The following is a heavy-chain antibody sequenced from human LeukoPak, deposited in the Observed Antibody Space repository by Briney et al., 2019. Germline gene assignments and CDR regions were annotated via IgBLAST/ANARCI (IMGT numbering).Heavy chain of an antibody. V-gene: IGHV1-18*01. CDR2: ISAHNGNT. J-gene: IGHJ5*02. Sequence: GASVKVSCKTSGYTFISSGISWVRQAPGQGLEWMGWISAHNGNTNYAQKFQGRVTMTTDTSTSTAYVELRSLRFGDTAVYYCARDRPRIDSGSYFLTWGQGTLVTVSS. D-gene: IGHD1-26*01. CDR1: GYTFISSG. CDR3: ARDRPRIDSGSYFLT.